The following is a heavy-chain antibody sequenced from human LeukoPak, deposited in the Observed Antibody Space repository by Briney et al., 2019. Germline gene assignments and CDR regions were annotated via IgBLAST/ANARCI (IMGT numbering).Heavy chain of an antibody. CDR2: IWYDGSNK. CDR1: GFTFSTYG. J-gene: IGHJ4*02. CDR3: ARGQQWLSY. V-gene: IGHV3-33*01. D-gene: IGHD6-19*01. Sequence: GGSLRLSCTASGFTFSTYGMHWVRQAPGKGLEWVAVIWYDGSNKYYADSVKGRFTIPRDNSKDTLYLQMNSLSAEDTAMYYCARGQQWLSYWGQGTLVTVSS.